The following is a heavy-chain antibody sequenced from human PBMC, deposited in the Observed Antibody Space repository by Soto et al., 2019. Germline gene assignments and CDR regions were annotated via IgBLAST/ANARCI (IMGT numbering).Heavy chain of an antibody. CDR3: ARGVGQPVNAFDI. D-gene: IGHD6-13*01. V-gene: IGHV4-4*07. Sequence: SETLSLTCTVAGSSISSYYWSWIRRPAGKGLEWIGRIYTSGSTNYNPSLKSRVTMSVDTSKNQFSLKLSSVTAADTAVYYCARGVGQPVNAFDIWGQGTMVTVSS. J-gene: IGHJ3*02. CDR2: IYTSGST. CDR1: GSSISSYY.